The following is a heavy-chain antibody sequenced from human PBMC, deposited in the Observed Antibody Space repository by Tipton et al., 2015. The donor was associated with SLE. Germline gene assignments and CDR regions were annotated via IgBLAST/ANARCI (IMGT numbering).Heavy chain of an antibody. CDR1: GGSISSSSYY. D-gene: IGHD3-3*02. V-gene: IGHV4-39*07. Sequence: TLSLTCAVYGGSISSSSYYWGWIRQPPGKGLVWIGSIYYSGSTYYNPSLKSRVTISVDTSKNQFSLKLSSVTAAETAVYYCARTEFSNLAFDIWGQGTMVTVSS. J-gene: IGHJ3*02. CDR3: ARTEFSNLAFDI. CDR2: IYYSGST.